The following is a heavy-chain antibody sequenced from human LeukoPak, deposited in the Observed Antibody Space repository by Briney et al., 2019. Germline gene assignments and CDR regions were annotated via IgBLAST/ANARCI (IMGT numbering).Heavy chain of an antibody. J-gene: IGHJ4*02. CDR1: GFTFSSYW. Sequence: GGSLRLSCAASGFTFSSYWMSWVRQAPGKGLEWVANIKQDGSEKYYVDSVKGRFTISRDNAKNSLYLQMNSLRAEDTAVYYCARDPGGAYCSGGSCYPPKLPYFDYWGQGTLVTVSS. D-gene: IGHD2-15*01. CDR3: ARDPGGAYCSGGSCYPPKLPYFDY. V-gene: IGHV3-7*01. CDR2: IKQDGSEK.